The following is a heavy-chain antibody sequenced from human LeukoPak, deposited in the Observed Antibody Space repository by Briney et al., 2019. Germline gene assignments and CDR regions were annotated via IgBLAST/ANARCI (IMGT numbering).Heavy chain of an antibody. CDR2: ISPSGDIT. Sequence: GGSLRLSCAGSGFTFSSYSMNWVRQAPGKGLEWVSGISPSGDITYYADSVKGRFTISRDNSKNTLYLQMNSLRAEDTAVYYCARRAGAYSHPYDYWGQGTLVTVSS. CDR1: GFTFSSYS. V-gene: IGHV3-23*01. CDR3: ARRAGAYSHPYDY. D-gene: IGHD4/OR15-4a*01. J-gene: IGHJ4*02.